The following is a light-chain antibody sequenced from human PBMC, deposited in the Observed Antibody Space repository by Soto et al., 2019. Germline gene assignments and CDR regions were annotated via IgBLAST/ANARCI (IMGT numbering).Light chain of an antibody. Sequence: QSALTQPASVSGSPGQSITISCTGTSSDVGGYNYVSWYQQHPGKAPKLMIIDVGNRPSGVSNRFSGSKSGNTASLTISGLQAEDEADYYCSSYTSSTTLVFCGVTKLTVL. J-gene: IGLJ2*01. CDR2: DVG. CDR1: SSDVGGYNY. V-gene: IGLV2-14*01. CDR3: SSYTSSTTLV.